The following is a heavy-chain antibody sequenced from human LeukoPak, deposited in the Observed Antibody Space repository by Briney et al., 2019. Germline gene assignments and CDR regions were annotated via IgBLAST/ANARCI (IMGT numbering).Heavy chain of an antibody. CDR3: AKETLAAAGKYYYYYYYMDV. D-gene: IGHD6-13*01. Sequence: GGPLTLSCAASGFTFSSYGMHWVRQAPGKGLVWVAFIRYDGSNKYYADYVRGRFTIYRDNSKNTLYLQMNSLRAEDTAVYYCAKETLAAAGKYYYYYYYMDVWGKGTTVTISS. J-gene: IGHJ6*03. CDR2: IRYDGSNK. CDR1: GFTFSSYG. V-gene: IGHV3-30*02.